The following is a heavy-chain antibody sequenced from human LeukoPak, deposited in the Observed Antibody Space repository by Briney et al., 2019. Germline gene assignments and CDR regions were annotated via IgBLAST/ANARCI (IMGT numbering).Heavy chain of an antibody. CDR1: GGSISGFY. V-gene: IGHV4-59*01. CDR2: IYYRGNT. Sequence: SETLSLTCSVSGGSISGFYWSWIRQPPGKGLEWIGQIYYRGNTNYNPSLKSRLTISVDTSKNQFSLKLSSVTAADTAVYYCARVATEVNHEYLQHWGQGTLVTVSS. CDR3: ARVATEVNHEYLQH. D-gene: IGHD4-23*01. J-gene: IGHJ1*01.